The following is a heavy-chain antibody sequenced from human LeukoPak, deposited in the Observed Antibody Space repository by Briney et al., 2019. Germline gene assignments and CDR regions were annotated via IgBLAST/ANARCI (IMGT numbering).Heavy chain of an antibody. CDR3: ASCLFDYYYFDQ. V-gene: IGHV4-4*02. CDR2: IYHSGTT. CDR1: GDSITSHNW. D-gene: IGHD3-10*01. J-gene: IGHJ4*02. Sequence: PSETLSLTCAVSGDSITSHNWWSWVRQSPGKGLEWIGEIYHSGTTNYSPSLKSRVTISVDKSKNQLSLRLTSVTAADTAVYFCASCLFDYYYFDQWGQGTLVTVSS.